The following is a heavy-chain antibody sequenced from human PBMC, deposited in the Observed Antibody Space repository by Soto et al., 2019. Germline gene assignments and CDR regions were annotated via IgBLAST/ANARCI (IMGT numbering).Heavy chain of an antibody. Sequence: SQTLSLTCAISGDSVSSNSAAWNWIRQSPSRGLEWLGRTYYRSKWYNDYAVSVKSRITINPDTSKNQFSLRLNSVTPEDTAVYYCARGLAVAADGGYYGMDVWGQGTTVTVSS. V-gene: IGHV6-1*01. CDR3: ARGLAVAADGGYYGMDV. CDR2: TYYRSKWYN. J-gene: IGHJ6*02. D-gene: IGHD6-19*01. CDR1: GDSVSSNSAA.